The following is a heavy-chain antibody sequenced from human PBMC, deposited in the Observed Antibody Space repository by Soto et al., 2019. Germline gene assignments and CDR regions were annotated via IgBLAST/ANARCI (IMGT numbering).Heavy chain of an antibody. CDR1: GFSVVGNY. D-gene: IGHD2-21*01. CDR2: IYSGGNP. J-gene: IGHJ4*02. V-gene: IGHV3-53*01. Sequence: EERLVQSGGGLVQPGGSLRLSCAASGFSVVGNYMSWVRQAPGKGLELVSLIYSGGNPFYADSMKGRFTLSRDNSNNMLYLQMDRLRAEDTAVYYCARGPNSDCWGQGTLVIVSS. CDR3: ARGPNSDC.